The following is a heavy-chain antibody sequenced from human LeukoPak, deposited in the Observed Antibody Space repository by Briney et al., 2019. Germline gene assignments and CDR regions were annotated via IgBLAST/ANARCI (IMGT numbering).Heavy chain of an antibody. D-gene: IGHD3-22*01. CDR3: AREGVIVVAPLDY. Sequence: ASVKVSCKASGYTFTGYYMHWVRQAPRQGLEWMGWINPNSGGTNYAQKFQGRVTMTRDTSISTAYMELSRLRSDDTAVYYCAREGVIVVAPLDYWGQGTLVTVSS. V-gene: IGHV1-2*02. J-gene: IGHJ4*02. CDR2: INPNSGGT. CDR1: GYTFTGYY.